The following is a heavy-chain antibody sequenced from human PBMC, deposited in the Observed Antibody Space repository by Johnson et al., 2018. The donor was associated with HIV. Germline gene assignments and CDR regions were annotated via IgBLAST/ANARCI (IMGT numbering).Heavy chain of an antibody. CDR3: ARSVNAGRPFDI. J-gene: IGHJ3*02. CDR1: GVTFSNAW. Sequence: EVQLVESGGGLIQPGGSLRLSCAASGVTFSNAWMSWVRQAPGKGLEWVSVIYSGDSTYYADSVKGRFTISRDNSKNTLYLQMNSLRAEDTAVYYCARSVNAGRPFDIWGQGTLVTVSS. CDR2: IYSGDST. V-gene: IGHV3-66*02. D-gene: IGHD2-8*01.